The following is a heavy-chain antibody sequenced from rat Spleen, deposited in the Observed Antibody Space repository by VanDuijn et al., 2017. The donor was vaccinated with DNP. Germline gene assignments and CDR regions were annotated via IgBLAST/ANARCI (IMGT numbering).Heavy chain of an antibody. CDR1: GFTFSDYY. D-gene: IGHD1-6*01. V-gene: IGHV5-20*01. J-gene: IGHJ2*01. CDR3: TRGVYYGSSWAFDY. Sequence: EVQLVESGGGLVQPGRSLRLSCAASGFTFSDYYMAWVRQAPKKGLEWVAAISPSGSRPYSPDSVKGRFTISRDTAKSSLYLQMNSLKSEDTATYYCTRGVYYGSSWAFDYWGQGVTVTVSS. CDR2: ISPSGSRP.